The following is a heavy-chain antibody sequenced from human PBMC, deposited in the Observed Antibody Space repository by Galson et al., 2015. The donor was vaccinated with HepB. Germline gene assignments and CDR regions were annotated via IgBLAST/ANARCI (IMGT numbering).Heavy chain of an antibody. J-gene: IGHJ2*01. CDR2: IYYSGST. CDR1: GGSISSYY. D-gene: IGHD3-3*01. V-gene: IGHV4-59*08. Sequence: SETLSLTCTVSGGSISSYYWSWIRQPPGKGLEWIGYIYYSGSTNYNPSLKSRVTISVDTSKNQFSLKLSSVTAADTAVYYCARHPGYDFWSGESTDWYFDLWGRGTLVTVSS. CDR3: ARHPGYDFWSGESTDWYFDL.